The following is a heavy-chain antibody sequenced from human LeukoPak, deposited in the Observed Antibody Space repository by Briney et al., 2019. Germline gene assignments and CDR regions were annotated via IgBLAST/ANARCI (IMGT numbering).Heavy chain of an antibody. D-gene: IGHD4-17*01. V-gene: IGHV3-11*04. CDR3: ARDSDPTVTTSGY. Sequence: GGSLRLSCAASGFTFSDYYMSWIRQAPGKGLEWVSYISSSGSTIYYADSVKGRFTISRDNAKNSLYLQMNSLRAEDTAVYHCARDSDPTVTTSGYWGQGTLVTVSS. J-gene: IGHJ4*02. CDR2: ISSSGSTI. CDR1: GFTFSDYY.